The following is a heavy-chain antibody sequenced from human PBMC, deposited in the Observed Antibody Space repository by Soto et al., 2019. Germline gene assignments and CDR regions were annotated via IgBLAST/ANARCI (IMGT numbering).Heavy chain of an antibody. D-gene: IGHD5-12*01. Sequence: QLQLQESGSGLVKPSQTLSLTCAVSGGSISSGGYSWSWIRQPPGKGLEWIGYIYHSGSTYYNPSLKCRVTISVARSKTQSSLKRSSVTAADTAVYYCAAGGGLPRYYWGQGTLVTVSS. CDR1: GGSISSGGYS. J-gene: IGHJ4*02. V-gene: IGHV4-30-2*01. CDR2: IYHSGST. CDR3: AAGGGLPRYY.